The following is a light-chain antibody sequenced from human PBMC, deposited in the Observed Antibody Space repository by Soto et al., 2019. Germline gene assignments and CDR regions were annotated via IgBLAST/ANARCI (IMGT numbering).Light chain of an antibody. V-gene: IGLV1-40*03. CDR1: SSNIGARYE. CDR3: QSYDSSLSGVV. CDR2: EDI. Sequence: QAVVTQPPSVSGAPGQTVTISCTGSSSNIGARYEVHWYQQLPGTAPKLLIYEDIKRPSGVPDRFSGSKSGASASLAITGLLSEDEADYYCQSYDSSLSGVVFGGGTKLTVL. J-gene: IGLJ2*01.